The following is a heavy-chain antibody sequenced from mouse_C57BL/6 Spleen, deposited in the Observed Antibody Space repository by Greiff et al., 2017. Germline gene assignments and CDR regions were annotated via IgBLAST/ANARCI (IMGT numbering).Heavy chain of an antibody. CDR2: IYPRSGNT. J-gene: IGHJ4*01. CDR3: ARWPDYGSSYGEDYDMYY. D-gene: IGHD1-1*01. V-gene: IGHV1-81*01. CDR1: GYTFTSYG. Sequence: VQLQQSGAELVRPGASVKLSCKASGYTFTSYGISWVKQRPGQGLEWIGDIYPRSGNTYYNEKFKGKATLTADKSSSTAYMELRSLTSEDSAVYFCARWPDYGSSYGEDYDMYYWGQGPSVT.